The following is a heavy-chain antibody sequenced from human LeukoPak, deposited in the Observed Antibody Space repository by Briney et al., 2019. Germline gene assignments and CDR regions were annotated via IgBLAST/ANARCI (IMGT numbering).Heavy chain of an antibody. Sequence: SETLSLTCTVSGGSISSYYWSWIRQPAGKGLEWIGRIYTSGSTNYNPSLKSRVTMSVDTSKNQFSLKLSSVTAADTAVYYCARDLRDCSSTSCYTPWAAYYYYMDVWGKGTTVTVSS. CDR1: GGSISSYY. J-gene: IGHJ6*03. D-gene: IGHD2-2*02. V-gene: IGHV4-4*07. CDR3: ARDLRDCSSTSCYTPWAAYYYYMDV. CDR2: IYTSGST.